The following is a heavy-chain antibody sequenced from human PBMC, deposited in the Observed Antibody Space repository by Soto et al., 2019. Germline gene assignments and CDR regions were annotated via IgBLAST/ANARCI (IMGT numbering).Heavy chain of an antibody. V-gene: IGHV4-30-4*01. CDR1: GGSISSGYYC. J-gene: IGHJ6*02. Sequence: SETLSLTCSVSGGSISSGYYCWSWIRQPPGKGLEWIGNIYYSGNIYYNPSHKSRLIISIDTSKNPFSMKVVPVPSADTAVYYCASSLLYGMDVWGQGTTVNVSS. CDR3: ASSLLYGMDV. D-gene: IGHD2-21*01. CDR2: IYYSGNI.